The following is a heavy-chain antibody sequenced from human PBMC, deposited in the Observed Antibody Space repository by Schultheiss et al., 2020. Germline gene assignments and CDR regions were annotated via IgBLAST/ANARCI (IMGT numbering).Heavy chain of an antibody. CDR1: GGSISSSNW. CDR3: ANGVTAWYYFDY. D-gene: IGHD3-10*01. J-gene: IGHJ4*02. CDR2: IYHSGST. V-gene: IGHV4-4*02. Sequence: SETLSLTCAVSGGSISSSNWWSWVRQPPGKGLEWIGEIYHSGSTNYNPSLKSRVTISLDKSKNQFSLKLSSVTAADTAVYYCANGVTAWYYFDYWGQGTLVTVSS.